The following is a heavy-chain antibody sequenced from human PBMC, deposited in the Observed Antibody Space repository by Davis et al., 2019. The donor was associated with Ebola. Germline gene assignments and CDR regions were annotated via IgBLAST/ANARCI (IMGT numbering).Heavy chain of an antibody. D-gene: IGHD3-3*01. CDR1: GYTFVNYG. CDR3: ARGRTFGDYYYGMDV. Sequence: ASVKVSCKASGYTFVNYGITWVRQAPGQGLEWLGWIRTYDGNTNYAQKLQDRVTMTTDTSTTTVFMELRSLRSDDTAVYYCARGRTFGDYYYGMDVWGQGTTVTVSS. V-gene: IGHV1-18*04. CDR2: IRTYDGNT. J-gene: IGHJ6*02.